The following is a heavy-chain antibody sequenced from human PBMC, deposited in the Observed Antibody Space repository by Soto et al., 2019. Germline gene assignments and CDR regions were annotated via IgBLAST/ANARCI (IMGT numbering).Heavy chain of an antibody. Sequence: GASVKVSCKASGYTFTGYYMHWVRQAPGQGLEWMGWNNPNSGGTNYAQKFQGRVTMTRDTSISTAYMELTRLRSDDTAVYYCARAQLLYQGWFDPWGQGTLVTVSS. V-gene: IGHV1-2*02. CDR1: GYTFTGYY. J-gene: IGHJ5*02. CDR2: NNPNSGGT. D-gene: IGHD2-2*02. CDR3: ARAQLLYQGWFDP.